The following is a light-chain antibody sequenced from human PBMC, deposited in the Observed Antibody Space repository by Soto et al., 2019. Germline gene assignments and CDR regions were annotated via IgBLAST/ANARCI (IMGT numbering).Light chain of an antibody. CDR3: QQYGSSPPWT. V-gene: IGKV3-20*01. Sequence: EIVLTPSPAPLSLSPGERATLSCRASQSVSSSYLAWYQQKPGQAPRLLIYGASSRATGIPDRFSGSGSGTDFTLTISRLEPEDFAVYYCQQYGSSPPWTFGQGTKVDIK. J-gene: IGKJ1*01. CDR2: GAS. CDR1: QSVSSSY.